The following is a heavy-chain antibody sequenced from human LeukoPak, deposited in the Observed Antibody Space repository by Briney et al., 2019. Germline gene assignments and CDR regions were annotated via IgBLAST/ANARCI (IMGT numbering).Heavy chain of an antibody. CDR1: GDSISSSSSY. J-gene: IGHJ4*02. CDR2: IYYSGSN. D-gene: IGHD3-10*01. CDR3: ARSYGSGRILGY. V-gene: IGHV4-39*07. Sequence: SETLSLTCTVSGDSISSSSSYWGWIRRPPGKGLEWIGSIYYSGSNYYNPSLKSRVTMSVDTSKNQLSLKMNSVTAADTAVYYCARSYGSGRILGYWGQGTLVTVSS.